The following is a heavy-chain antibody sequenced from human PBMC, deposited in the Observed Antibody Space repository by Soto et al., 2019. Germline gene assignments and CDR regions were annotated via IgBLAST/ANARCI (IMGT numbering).Heavy chain of an antibody. Sequence: QVQLQESGPGLVKPSQTLSLTCTVSGGSISSGGYYWSWIRQHPGKGLEWIGYIYYSGSTYYNPSLQSRVTISVDTSKNQFALKLSSVTAADTAVYYCARDRPYYYDSSGCPSAFDIWGQGTMVTVSS. J-gene: IGHJ3*02. D-gene: IGHD3-22*01. CDR1: GGSISSGGYY. CDR3: ARDRPYYYDSSGCPSAFDI. CDR2: IYYSGST. V-gene: IGHV4-31*03.